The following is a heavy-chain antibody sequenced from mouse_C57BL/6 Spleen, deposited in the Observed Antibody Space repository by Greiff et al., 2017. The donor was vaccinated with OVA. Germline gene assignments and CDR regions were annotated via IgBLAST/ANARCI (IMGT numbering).Heavy chain of an antibody. Sequence: QVQLQQPGTELVKPGASVKLSCKASGYTFTSYWMHWVKQRPGQGLEWIGNINPSNGGTNYNEKFKSKATLTVDKSSSTAYMQLSSLTSEDSAVYECAREFITTVVGYFDVWGTGTTVTVSS. J-gene: IGHJ1*03. CDR3: AREFITTVVGYFDV. V-gene: IGHV1-53*01. CDR2: INPSNGGT. CDR1: GYTFTSYW. D-gene: IGHD1-1*01.